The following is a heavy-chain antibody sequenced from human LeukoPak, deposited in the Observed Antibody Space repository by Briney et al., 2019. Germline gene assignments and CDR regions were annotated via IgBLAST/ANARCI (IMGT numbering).Heavy chain of an antibody. CDR2: INPDNGGT. V-gene: IGHV1-2*02. D-gene: IGHD2-2*01. CDR3: TREARVGNWFDP. J-gene: IGHJ5*02. Sequence: ASVEVSCRASGYTFTDYYIHWVRQAPGQGLEWMGWINPDNGGTNYAQKFQGRVTMTRDTSIRTVYMDLSRLRSDDTAVFYCTREARVGNWFDPWGQGTQATVSS. CDR1: GYTFTDYY.